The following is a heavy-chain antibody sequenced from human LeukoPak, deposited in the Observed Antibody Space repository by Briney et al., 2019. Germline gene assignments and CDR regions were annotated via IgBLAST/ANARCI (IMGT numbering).Heavy chain of an antibody. CDR3: ARRGSIAARSYYYYYMDV. V-gene: IGHV4-4*09. D-gene: IGHD6-6*01. Sequence: SETLSLTCTVSGGSISHYYWSWIRQPPGTGLEWIGDIYTSVSSNYNPSLKSRVTISLDTSKNQFSLKLSSVTAADTAVYYCARRGSIAARSYYYYYMDVWGKGTTVTVSS. CDR1: GGSISHYY. CDR2: IYTSVSS. J-gene: IGHJ6*03.